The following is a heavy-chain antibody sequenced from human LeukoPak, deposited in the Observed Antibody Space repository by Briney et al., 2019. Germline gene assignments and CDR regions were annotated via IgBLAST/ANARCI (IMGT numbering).Heavy chain of an antibody. CDR3: ARDGDSRGMAFDY. D-gene: IGHD3-22*01. Sequence: GGSLRLSCTASGFAVSTYAMHCVRQAPGKGLEWVAVISFDGSNRYYADSVEGRFTLSRDHSKNTLYLQMNSLRAEDPALYYCARDGDSRGMAFDYWGQRTLVTVSS. CDR1: GFAVSTYA. CDR2: ISFDGSNR. J-gene: IGHJ4*02. V-gene: IGHV3-30*16.